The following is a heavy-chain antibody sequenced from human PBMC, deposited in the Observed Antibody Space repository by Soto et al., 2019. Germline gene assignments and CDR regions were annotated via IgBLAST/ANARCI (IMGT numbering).Heavy chain of an antibody. V-gene: IGHV3-66*01. J-gene: IGHJ4*02. Sequence: QPGVSLRLSCTVSGFTVSSNYMNWVRQAPGKGLEWVSVIFPDGSTYYTDSVRDRFTISRDNSKNTVYLQMNSLRAEDTAVYFCARRALPHAFVDYWGQGTLVTVS. CDR2: IFPDGST. CDR3: ARRALPHAFVDY. D-gene: IGHD2-15*01. CDR1: GFTVSSNY.